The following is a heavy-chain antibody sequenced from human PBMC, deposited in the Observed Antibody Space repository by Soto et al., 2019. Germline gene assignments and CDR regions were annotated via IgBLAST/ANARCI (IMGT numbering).Heavy chain of an antibody. Sequence: EVQLLESGGGLVQPGGSLRLSCAASGFTFSSYAMSWVRQAPGKGLEWVSAISGSGGSTFYADSVKGRFTISRVTSKNTLFLQMDSLRAEDTAVYYCAKDRGRGYDWFDSWGQGTLVTVSS. J-gene: IGHJ5*01. V-gene: IGHV3-23*01. CDR2: ISGSGGST. CDR3: AKDRGRGYDWFDS. CDR1: GFTFSSYA. D-gene: IGHD5-12*01.